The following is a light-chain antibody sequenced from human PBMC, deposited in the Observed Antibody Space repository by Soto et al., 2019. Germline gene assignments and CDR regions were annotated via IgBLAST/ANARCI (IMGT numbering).Light chain of an antibody. J-gene: IGKJ1*01. CDR3: LQDYNYPWT. Sequence: DIQMTQSPSTLSASVGDRVTITCRASQSISNWLAWYQQKPPKAPTLLIYDVSRLESGGTSGFSGSGSGTEFTLTINSLQPDDVATDYCLQDYNYPWTFGQGTKVDIK. CDR1: QSISNW. CDR2: DVS. V-gene: IGKV1-5*01.